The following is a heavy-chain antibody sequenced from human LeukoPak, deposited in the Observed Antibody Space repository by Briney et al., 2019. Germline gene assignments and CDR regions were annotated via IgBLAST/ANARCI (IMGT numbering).Heavy chain of an antibody. CDR3: AYSATSYGMDV. CDR2: IHPRGGGT. J-gene: IGHJ6*02. D-gene: IGHD1-26*01. CDR1: GYTFTDYY. Sequence: RASVKVSCKASGYTFTDYYILWVRQAPGQGLEWMGVIHPRGGGTTYAQKFQGRVTMTRDTSASTAYMELSSLRSEDTAVYYCAYSATSYGMDVWGQGTTVTVSS. V-gene: IGHV1-46*01.